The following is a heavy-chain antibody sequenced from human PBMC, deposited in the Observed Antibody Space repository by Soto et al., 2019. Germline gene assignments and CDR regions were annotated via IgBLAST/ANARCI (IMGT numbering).Heavy chain of an antibody. CDR2: ISGSGGST. CDR1: GFTFSSNA. CDR3: AKVKRMRFGEAPFDY. V-gene: IGHV3-23*01. D-gene: IGHD3-10*01. J-gene: IGHJ4*02. Sequence: EVHLLESGGGFVQPGGSLRLSCAASGFTFSSNAMNWIRQAPGKGLEWVSAISGSGGSTYYADSVKGRFTISRDNSKNTLYLQMNSLRAEDTAVYYCAKVKRMRFGEAPFDYWGQGTLVTVSS.